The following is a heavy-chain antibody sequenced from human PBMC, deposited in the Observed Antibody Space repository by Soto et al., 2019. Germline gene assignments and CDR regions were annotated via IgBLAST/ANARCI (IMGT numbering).Heavy chain of an antibody. CDR3: ARVDCSGGSYYQYYFDY. V-gene: IGHV1-69*02. Sequence: SVKVSCKASGGTFSSYTISWVRQAPGQGLEWMGRIIPILGIANYAQKFQGRVTITADKSTSTAYMELSSLRSEDTAVYYCARVDCSGGSYYQYYFDYWGQGTLVTVSS. D-gene: IGHD2-15*01. J-gene: IGHJ4*02. CDR2: IIPILGIA. CDR1: GGTFSSYT.